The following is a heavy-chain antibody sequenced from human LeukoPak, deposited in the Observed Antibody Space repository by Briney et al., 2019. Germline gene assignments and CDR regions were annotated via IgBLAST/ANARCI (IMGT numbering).Heavy chain of an antibody. J-gene: IGHJ4*02. CDR1: GGSIRSSYYY. V-gene: IGHV4-61*01. D-gene: IGHD3-16*02. Sequence: SETLSLTCTVSGGSIRSSYYYWSWIRQPPGKGLEWIGYIYYSGSTNYNPSLKSRVTISVDTSKNQFSLKLSSVTAADTAVYYCARSYYDYVWGSYRYDDWGQGTLVTVSS. CDR3: ARSYYDYVWGSYRYDD. CDR2: IYYSGST.